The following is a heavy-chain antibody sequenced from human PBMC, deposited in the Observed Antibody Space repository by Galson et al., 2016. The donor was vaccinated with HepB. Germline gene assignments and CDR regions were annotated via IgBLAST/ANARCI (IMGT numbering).Heavy chain of an antibody. V-gene: IGHV2-5*02. J-gene: IGHJ6*02. CDR1: GFSLSTRGVG. Sequence: PALVTPTQTLTLTCSFSGFSLSTRGVGVGWIRQPPGKALEWLALIYWDDDKRLRPSLRSRLTITKDTSKNQVVLTLTNMDPVDTGTYYWARASCGGGCRPENILYHYGLDVWGQGTPVTVSS. CDR2: IYWDDDK. CDR3: ARASCGGGCRPENILYHYGLDV. D-gene: IGHD2-21*01.